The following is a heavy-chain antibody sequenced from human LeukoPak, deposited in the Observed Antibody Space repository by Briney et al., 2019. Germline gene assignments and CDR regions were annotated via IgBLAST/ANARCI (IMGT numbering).Heavy chain of an antibody. CDR3: ARDDVGYSGYDYLDY. J-gene: IGHJ4*02. Sequence: GGSLRLSCAASGFTSSDYYMSWIRQAPGKGLEWVSYISSSGSTIYYADSVKGRFTISRDNAKNSLYLQMNSLRAEDTAVYYCARDDVGYSGYDYLDYWGQGTLVTVSS. D-gene: IGHD5-12*01. CDR2: ISSSGSTI. V-gene: IGHV3-11*01. CDR1: GFTSSDYY.